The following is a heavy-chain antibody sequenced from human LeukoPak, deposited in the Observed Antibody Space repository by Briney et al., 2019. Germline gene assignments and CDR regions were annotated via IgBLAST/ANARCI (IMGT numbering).Heavy chain of an antibody. CDR1: LGSISNDGYY. V-gene: IGHV4-61*08. CDR2: IYYSGST. J-gene: IGHJ4*02. D-gene: IGHD4-11*01. Sequence: SQTLSLTCTVSLGSISNDGYYWTWIRQHPGKGLEWIGNIYYSGSTNYNPSLKSRVTISVDTSKNQFSLKLSSVTAADTAVYYCANYHDYSNIQGAYYLDYWGQGTLVTVSS. CDR3: ANYHDYSNIQGAYYLDY.